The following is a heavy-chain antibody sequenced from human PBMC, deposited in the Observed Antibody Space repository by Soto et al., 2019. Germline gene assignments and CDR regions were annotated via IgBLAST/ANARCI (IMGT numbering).Heavy chain of an antibody. D-gene: IGHD2-15*01. CDR2: IWYDGSNK. V-gene: IGHV3-33*01. CDR1: GFTFSSYG. CDR3: ARDMICSGGSCYPDPYYYYYGMDV. J-gene: IGHJ6*02. Sequence: PGGSLRLSCAASGFTFSSYGMHWVRQAPGKGLEWVAVIWYDGSNKYYADSVKGRFTISRDNSKNTLYLQMNSLRAEDTAVYYCARDMICSGGSCYPDPYYYYYGMDVWGQGTTVTVSS.